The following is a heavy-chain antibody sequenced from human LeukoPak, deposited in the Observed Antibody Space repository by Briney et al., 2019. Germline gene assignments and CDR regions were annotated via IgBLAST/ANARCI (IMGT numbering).Heavy chain of an antibody. CDR3: TRMTTGHDY. D-gene: IGHD4-17*01. Sequence: PSETLSLTCAVSGVSFNDYCWSWVRQTPGKGLEWIGEINHSGYTNDSPSLKGRVTLSIDTSRKQFSLNLRSVTVADTGIYYCTRMTTGHDYWGQGTLVTVSS. CDR1: GVSFNDYC. CDR2: INHSGYT. J-gene: IGHJ4*02. V-gene: IGHV4-34*01.